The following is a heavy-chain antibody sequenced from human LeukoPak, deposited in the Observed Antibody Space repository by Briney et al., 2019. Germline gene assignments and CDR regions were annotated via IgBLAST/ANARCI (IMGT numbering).Heavy chain of an antibody. J-gene: IGHJ6*02. CDR2: ISSSSSYI. Sequence: GGSLRLSCAASGFTFSSYSMNWVRQAPGKGLEWVSSISSSSSYIYYADSVKGRFTISRDNSKNTLYLQMNSLRAEDTAVYYCARDHGNSGYYYYYGMDVWGQGTTVTVSS. CDR1: GFTFSSYS. CDR3: ARDHGNSGYYYYYGMDV. V-gene: IGHV3-21*01. D-gene: IGHD4-23*01.